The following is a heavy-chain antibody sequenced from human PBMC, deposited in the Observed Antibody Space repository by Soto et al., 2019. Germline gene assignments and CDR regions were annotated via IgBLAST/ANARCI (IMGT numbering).Heavy chain of an antibody. Sequence: GESLKISCRTSGYRFTSYWIAWVRQMPGKGLEWMCIIFPSDSDTRYSPSFQGQVTISADRSTSTVFLQWASLKASDTAVYFCSRKDKSGYFNWFDPWGQGTLVTLSS. CDR3: SRKDKSGYFNWFDP. D-gene: IGHD3-22*01. CDR2: IFPSDSDT. CDR1: GYRFTSYW. V-gene: IGHV5-51*01. J-gene: IGHJ5*02.